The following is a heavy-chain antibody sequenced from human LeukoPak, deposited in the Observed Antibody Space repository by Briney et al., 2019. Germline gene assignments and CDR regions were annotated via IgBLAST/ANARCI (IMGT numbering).Heavy chain of an antibody. D-gene: IGHD2-2*01. J-gene: IGHJ4*02. Sequence: GGSLRLSCAASGFTFGSYAMSWVRQAPGKGLQWVPAISGGGGSTYYADSVKGRFTISRDNSKNTLYLQMNSLRAEDAAVYYCAKNGFHCTSTSCYSTSYYFDYWGQGTVVTVSS. CDR1: GFTFGSYA. CDR2: ISGGGGST. V-gene: IGHV3-23*01. CDR3: AKNGFHCTSTSCYSTSYYFDY.